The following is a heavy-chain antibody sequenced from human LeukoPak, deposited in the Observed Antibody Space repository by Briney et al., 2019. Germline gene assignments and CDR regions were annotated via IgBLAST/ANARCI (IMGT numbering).Heavy chain of an antibody. CDR2: INPSGGST. D-gene: IGHD3-9*01. V-gene: IGHV1-46*01. CDR1: GYTFTGYW. J-gene: IGHJ4*02. Sequence: ASVKVSCKAFGYTFTGYWMHWVRQAPGQGPEWMGVINPSGGSTSYAQKFQGRVTMTRDTSTSTVYMELSSLRSEDTAVYYCARIGRTPQLRYFDYWGQGTLVTVSS. CDR3: ARIGRTPQLRYFDY.